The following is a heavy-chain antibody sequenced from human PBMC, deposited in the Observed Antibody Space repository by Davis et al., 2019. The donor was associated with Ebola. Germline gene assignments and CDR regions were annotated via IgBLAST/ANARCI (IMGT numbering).Heavy chain of an antibody. Sequence: SVKVSCKASGGTFSSYAISWVRQAPGQGLEWMGGIIPIFGTANYAQKFQGRVTITADESTSTAYMELSSLRSEDTAVYYCARERYYGSGTYNPYYYYGMDVWGKGTTVTVSS. J-gene: IGHJ6*04. CDR3: ARERYYGSGTYNPYYYYGMDV. CDR2: IIPIFGTA. V-gene: IGHV1-69*13. CDR1: GGTFSSYA. D-gene: IGHD3-10*01.